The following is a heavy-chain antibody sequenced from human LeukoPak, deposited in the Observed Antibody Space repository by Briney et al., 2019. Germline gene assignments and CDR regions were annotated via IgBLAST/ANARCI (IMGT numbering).Heavy chain of an antibody. V-gene: IGHV3-30-3*01. CDR2: ISYDGSNK. J-gene: IGHJ5*02. Sequence: GGSLRLSCAASGFTFISYAMHWVRQAPGKGLEWVAIISYDGSNKYYADSVKGRFTISRDNSKNTLYLQMNSLRPEDTAVYYCARERLTTRAFDPWGQGTLVTVSS. D-gene: IGHD1-1*01. CDR3: ARERLTTRAFDP. CDR1: GFTFISYA.